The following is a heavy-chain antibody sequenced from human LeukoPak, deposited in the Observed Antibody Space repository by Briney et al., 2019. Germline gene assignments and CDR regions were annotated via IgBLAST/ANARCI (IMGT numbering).Heavy chain of an antibody. CDR3: ARVREQQLYYYQYYNMDV. Sequence: GGSLRLSCAASGFTFSSYGMHWVRQAPGKGLEWVAFIRYDGSNKYYADSVKGRFTISRDNARNSLYLHMNSLRAEDTAVYYCARVREQQLYYYQYYNMDVWGKGTTVTVSS. J-gene: IGHJ6*03. V-gene: IGHV3-30*02. D-gene: IGHD6-13*01. CDR2: IRYDGSNK. CDR1: GFTFSSYG.